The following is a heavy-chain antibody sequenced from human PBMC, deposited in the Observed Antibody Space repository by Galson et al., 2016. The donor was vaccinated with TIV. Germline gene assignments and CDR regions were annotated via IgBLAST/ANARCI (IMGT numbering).Heavy chain of an antibody. CDR3: ARDRGCRTMILVVEYHYGIDV. Sequence: SVKVSCKASGYTFRNYGFSWVRQAPGQGLEWLGWISSYNGDTNYAHNLRGRLTMTTDLSTTTASMELRSLRSDDTAVYFCARDRGCRTMILVVEYHYGIDVWGQGTTVTVSS. J-gene: IGHJ6*02. CDR2: ISSYNGDT. D-gene: IGHD3-22*01. V-gene: IGHV1-18*04. CDR1: GYTFRNYG.